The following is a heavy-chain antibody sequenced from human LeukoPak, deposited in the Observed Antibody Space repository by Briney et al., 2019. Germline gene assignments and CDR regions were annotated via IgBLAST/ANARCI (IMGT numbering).Heavy chain of an antibody. CDR1: GYTFTSYD. J-gene: IGHJ5*02. CDR3: ARSFGPYSNDLPFDP. Sequence: ASVKVSCKASGYTFTSYDINWVREATGQGLEWMGWMNPNSGNTGYAQKFQSRVTMTRNTSISTAYMELSSLRSEDTAVYYCARSFGPYSNDLPFDPWGQGTLVTVSS. V-gene: IGHV1-8*01. CDR2: MNPNSGNT. D-gene: IGHD4-11*01.